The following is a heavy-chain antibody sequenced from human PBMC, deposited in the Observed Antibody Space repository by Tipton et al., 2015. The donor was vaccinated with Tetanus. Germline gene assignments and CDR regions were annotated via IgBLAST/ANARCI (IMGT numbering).Heavy chain of an antibody. D-gene: IGHD3-16*01. CDR2: IYSSGRA. CDR1: GGSFTSGDFY. J-gene: IGHJ5*02. V-gene: IGHV4-30-4*01. Sequence: TLSLTCAVSGGSFTSGDFYWTWIRQSPGKGLEWIGSIYSSGRAHYSPSLKSRATISIDTSKNQFSLKLSSVTAADTAVYYCARVDDSVWGSPFDPWGQGVLVTVSS. CDR3: ARVDDSVWGSPFDP.